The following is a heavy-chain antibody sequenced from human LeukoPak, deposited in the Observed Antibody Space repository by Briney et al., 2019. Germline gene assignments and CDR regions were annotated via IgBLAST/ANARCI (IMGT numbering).Heavy chain of an antibody. CDR3: TRDREKYYYDSSGSAPDFDS. Sequence: GGSLRLSCATSGFTFSFYEMNWVRQAPGKGLEWVSYINSGGTSIYYADSVTGRFTISRDNAKNSLYLQMNSLRAEDTAVYYCTRDREKYYYDSSGSAPDFDSWGQGTLVTVSS. CDR2: INSGGTSI. V-gene: IGHV3-48*03. CDR1: GFTFSFYE. J-gene: IGHJ4*02. D-gene: IGHD3-22*01.